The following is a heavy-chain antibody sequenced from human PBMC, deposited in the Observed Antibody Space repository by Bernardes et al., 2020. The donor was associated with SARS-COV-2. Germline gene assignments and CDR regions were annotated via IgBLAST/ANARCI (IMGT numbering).Heavy chain of an antibody. CDR1: GGSISSGSYY. V-gene: IGHV4-61*02. D-gene: IGHD1-26*01. Sequence: SETLSLTCTVSGGSISSGSYYWSWIRQPAGKGLEWIGRIYTSGSTNYNPSLKSRVTISVDTSKNQFSLKLSSVTAADTAVYYCARDFRTGELQYYYYGMDVWGQGTTVTVSS. J-gene: IGHJ6*02. CDR3: ARDFRTGELQYYYYGMDV. CDR2: IYTSGST.